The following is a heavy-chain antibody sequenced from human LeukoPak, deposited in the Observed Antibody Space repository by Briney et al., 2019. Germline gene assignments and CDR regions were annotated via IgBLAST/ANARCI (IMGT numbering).Heavy chain of an antibody. J-gene: IGHJ4*02. CDR1: GYTLISFF. V-gene: IGHV1-2*02. D-gene: IGHD3-16*02. CDR2: INPNSGDT. CDR3: DNARYSFGTCTSNIDY. Sequence: ASVKVSCTASGYTLISFFMNLVPQAPGQGLEWMGWINPNSGDTNYAQKFQGRVTMTRDTSIRAAYMEFSRLTSDDTAVYYCDNARYSFGTCTSNIDYWGQGTLITVSS.